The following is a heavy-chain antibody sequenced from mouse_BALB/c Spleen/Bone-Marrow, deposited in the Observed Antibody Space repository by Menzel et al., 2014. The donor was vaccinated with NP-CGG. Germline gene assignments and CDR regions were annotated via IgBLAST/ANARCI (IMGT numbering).Heavy chain of an antibody. CDR1: GFSFSSYA. D-gene: IGHD1-2*01. CDR2: ISGGGNS. Sequence: EVMLMESGGGLVKPGGSLKLSCAASGFSFSSYAVSWVRQTPEKRLEWVASISGGGNSYHSDNMKGRFTISRDNARNILYLQMSSLRSEDTAMYYCARARGVTTATPYYFDYWGQGTALTVSS. CDR3: ARARGVTTATPYYFDY. V-gene: IGHV5-6-5*01. J-gene: IGHJ2*01.